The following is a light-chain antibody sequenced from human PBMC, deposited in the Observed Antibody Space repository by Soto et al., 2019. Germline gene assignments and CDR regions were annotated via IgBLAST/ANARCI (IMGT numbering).Light chain of an antibody. J-gene: IGKJ1*01. CDR1: QSVSTW. CDR3: QQYNSYSRT. Sequence: DIQMTQSPFTLSASVGDRVTITCRASQSVSTWVAWYQQKPGKAPKILIHDASNLKSGVPSRFSGSGSGTGFTLTINSLQPDDFATYYCQQYNSYSRTFGQGTKVDIK. V-gene: IGKV1-5*01. CDR2: DAS.